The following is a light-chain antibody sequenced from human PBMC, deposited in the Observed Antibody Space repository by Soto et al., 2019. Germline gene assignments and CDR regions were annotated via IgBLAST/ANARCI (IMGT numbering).Light chain of an antibody. CDR2: EVN. CDR3: GSYASSSNVR. V-gene: IGLV2-14*01. Sequence: QSVLTQPASVSGSPGQSITISCTGTTSHVGDFNYVSWSQQYPGKVPKLLIFEVNNRPSGVSNRFSGSKSGNTASLTISGLQAEDEAHYYCGSYASSSNVRFGGGTQLTVL. CDR1: TSHVGDFNY. J-gene: IGLJ2*01.